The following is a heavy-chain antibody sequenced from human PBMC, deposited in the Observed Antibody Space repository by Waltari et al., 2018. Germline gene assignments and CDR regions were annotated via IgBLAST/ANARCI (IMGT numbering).Heavy chain of an antibody. CDR1: GYFFTDYA. CDR3: ATPMLRGSTGSHDAFDI. V-gene: IGHV1-69-2*01. CDR2: VDPEDGDT. J-gene: IGHJ3*02. D-gene: IGHD2-8*02. Sequence: EVQLVQSGAEVKKPGTTVKISCRVSGYFFTDYAIHWVQQAPGEGLVWVGFVDPEDGDTIYAEKFQGRVTITADTSTDTSYLHLSSLRSEDTALYYCATPMLRGSTGSHDAFDIWGPGTMVTVSS.